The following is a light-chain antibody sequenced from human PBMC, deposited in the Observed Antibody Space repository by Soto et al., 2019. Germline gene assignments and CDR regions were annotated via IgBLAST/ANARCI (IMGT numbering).Light chain of an antibody. CDR3: SSYGASSTL. J-gene: IGLJ2*01. V-gene: IGLV2-14*03. Sequence: QSALTQPASVSGSPGQSITISCTGSTSDIGGYNYVSWYQQHPGKAPKLLIYDVSYRPSGISDRSSGSKSGNTASLTISGLQPEDEADYYCSSYGASSTLFGGGTKLTVL. CDR1: TSDIGGYNY. CDR2: DVS.